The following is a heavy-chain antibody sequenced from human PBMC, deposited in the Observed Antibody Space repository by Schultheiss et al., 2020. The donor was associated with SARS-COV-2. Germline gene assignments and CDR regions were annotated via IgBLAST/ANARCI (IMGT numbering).Heavy chain of an antibody. CDR1: GGSISSSNW. Sequence: SETLSLTCAVSGGSISSSNWWSWVRQPPGKGLEWIGEIYHSGSTNYNPSLKSRVTISVDKSKNQFSLKLSSVTAADTAVYYCARDFRSGYYHYGMDVWGKGTTVTVSS. CDR3: ARDFRSGYYHYGMDV. J-gene: IGHJ6*04. D-gene: IGHD3-3*01. V-gene: IGHV4-4*02. CDR2: IYHSGST.